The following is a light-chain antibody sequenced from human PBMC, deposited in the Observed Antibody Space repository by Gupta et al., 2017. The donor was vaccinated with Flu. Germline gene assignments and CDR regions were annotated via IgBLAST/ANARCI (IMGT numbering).Light chain of an antibody. V-gene: IGKV3-20*01. Sequence: EMVLTQSPGTLSLSPGETATLSCRASQSVTSSYLAWYQQKPGQAPRLLFHGTSSRATGIPDRFSGSGSGTDFTLTIGRLEPEDSAMYYCQHDHFSPWTFGQGTKVEIK. CDR2: GTS. CDR3: QHDHFSPWT. J-gene: IGKJ1*01. CDR1: QSVTSSY.